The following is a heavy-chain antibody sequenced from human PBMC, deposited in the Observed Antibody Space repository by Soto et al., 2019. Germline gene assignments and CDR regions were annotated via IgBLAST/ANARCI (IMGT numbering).Heavy chain of an antibody. CDR3: AMVDNYVTPTPQDV. J-gene: IGHJ6*02. CDR1: GYMFVNYG. CDR2: ISPYSGNT. Sequence: QVQLVQSGDEVKKPGASVKVSCKASGYMFVNYGMAWVRQAPGQGLEWMGRISPYSGNTHYAGRVQGRLTMTTDTTTNTDYMDLRSLTSDDTAVYYCAMVDNYVTPTPQDVWGQGTTVTVSS. D-gene: IGHD3-16*01. V-gene: IGHV1-18*01.